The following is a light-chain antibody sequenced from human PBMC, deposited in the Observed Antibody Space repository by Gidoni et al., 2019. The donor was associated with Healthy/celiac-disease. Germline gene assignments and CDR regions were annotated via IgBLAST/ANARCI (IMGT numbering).Light chain of an antibody. CDR1: QSVSSY. CDR2: DAS. Sequence: EIVLTQSPATLSLSPGERATPSCRASQSVSSYLAWYQQKPGQAPRLLIYDASNRAPGIPARFSGSGPGTDFTLTISSLEPEDFAVYYCQRRSNWPPLTFGGGTKVEIK. J-gene: IGKJ4*01. V-gene: IGKV3-11*01. CDR3: QRRSNWPPLT.